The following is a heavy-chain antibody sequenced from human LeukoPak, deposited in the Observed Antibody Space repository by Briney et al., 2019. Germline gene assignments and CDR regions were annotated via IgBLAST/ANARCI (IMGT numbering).Heavy chain of an antibody. V-gene: IGHV3-30*02. J-gene: IGHJ6*03. CDR1: GFIFSSYG. CDR2: IRHDGNIE. D-gene: IGHD3-16*02. CDR3: AKDGVILAPGIYWYMDV. Sequence: PGGSLRLSCAASGFIFSSYGMHWVRQAPGKGLEWVAYIRHDGNIEDYAESVKGRFTISRDNSKNTLYLQMNSLRAEDTAVFYCAKDGVILAPGIYWYMDVWGRGTTVTVSS.